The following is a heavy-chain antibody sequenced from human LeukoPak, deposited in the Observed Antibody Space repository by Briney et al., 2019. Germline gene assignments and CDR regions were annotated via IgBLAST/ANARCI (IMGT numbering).Heavy chain of an antibody. CDR2: ISSSSGTT. J-gene: IGHJ4*02. Sequence: GGSLRLSCAASGFTFSSYSMNWVRQAPGKGLEWVSYISSSSGTTLYADSVKGRFTISRDNAKNSLYLQMNSLRAEDTAVYYCARDNYGPDYWGQGTLVTVSS. CDR3: ARDNYGPDY. V-gene: IGHV3-48*01. D-gene: IGHD3-10*01. CDR1: GFTFSSYS.